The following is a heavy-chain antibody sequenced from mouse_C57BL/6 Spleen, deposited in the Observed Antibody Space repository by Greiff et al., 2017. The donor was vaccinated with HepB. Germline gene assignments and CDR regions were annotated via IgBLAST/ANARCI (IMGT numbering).Heavy chain of an antibody. V-gene: IGHV1-5*01. Sequence: VQLQQSGTVLARPGASVKMSCKTSGYTFTSYWMHWVKQRPGQGLEWIGAIYPGNSDTSYNQKFKGKAKLTAVTSASTAYMELSSLTNEDSAVYYCLGSSYEYYFDYWGQGTTLTVSS. D-gene: IGHD1-1*01. CDR2: IYPGNSDT. CDR3: LGSSYEYYFDY. J-gene: IGHJ2*01. CDR1: GYTFTSYW.